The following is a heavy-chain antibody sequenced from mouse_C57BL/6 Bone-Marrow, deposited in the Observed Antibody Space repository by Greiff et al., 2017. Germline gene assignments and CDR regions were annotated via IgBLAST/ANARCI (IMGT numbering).Heavy chain of an antibody. J-gene: IGHJ3*01. V-gene: IGHV5-6*02. CDR1: GFTFSSYG. CDR2: ISSGGSYT. CDR3: ARFAY. Sequence: DVKLVESGGDLVKPGGSLKLSCAASGFTFSSYGMSWVRQTPDPRLEWVATISSGGSYTYYPDSVKWRFTISRDNAKNTLYLQMSSLKSEDTAMYYCARFAYWGQGTLVSVSA.